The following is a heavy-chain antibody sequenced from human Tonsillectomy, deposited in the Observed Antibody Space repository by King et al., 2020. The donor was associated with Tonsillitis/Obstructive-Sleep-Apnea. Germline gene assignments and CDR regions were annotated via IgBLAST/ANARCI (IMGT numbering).Heavy chain of an antibody. V-gene: IGHV2-5*02. D-gene: IGHD3-3*01. CDR1: GFSLSTSGVG. J-gene: IGHJ4*02. CDR3: AHTYDFWSGYHFDY. Sequence: TLKESGPTLVKPTQTLTLTCTFSGFSLSTSGVGVGWIRQPPGKALEWLALIYLDDDKRCNPSLNSRLTITKDTSKNQVDLTMTNMDPVDTATYYCAHTYDFWSGYHFDYWGQGTLVTVSS. CDR2: IYLDDDK.